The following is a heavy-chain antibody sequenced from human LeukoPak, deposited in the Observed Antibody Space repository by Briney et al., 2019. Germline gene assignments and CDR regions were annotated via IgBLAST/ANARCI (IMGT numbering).Heavy chain of an antibody. Sequence: SETLSLTCTVSGGSISSGSYYWSWIRQPAGKGLEWIGYIYYSGSTNYNPSLKSRLTISIDTSKNQFSLKLSSVTAADTAAYYCARASHLRSSGPRHYMDVWGKGTTVTISS. J-gene: IGHJ6*03. V-gene: IGHV4-61*10. CDR3: ARASHLRSSGPRHYMDV. CDR2: IYYSGST. CDR1: GGSISSGSYY. D-gene: IGHD6-19*01.